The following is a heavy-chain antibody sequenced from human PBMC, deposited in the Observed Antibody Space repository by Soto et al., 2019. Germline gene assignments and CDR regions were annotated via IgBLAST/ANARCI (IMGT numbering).Heavy chain of an antibody. V-gene: IGHV4-34*01. D-gene: IGHD2-8*02. CDR3: ARDKITGLFDY. CDR1: GGTFSGYY. CDR2: INHSGST. Sequence: SETLSLTCTVYGGTFSGYYWTWIRQPPGTGLEWIGEINHSGSTNYNPSLKSRVTISVDTSKNQFSLKLTSVTAADTAVYYCARDKITGLFDYWGQGTLVTSPQ. J-gene: IGHJ4*02.